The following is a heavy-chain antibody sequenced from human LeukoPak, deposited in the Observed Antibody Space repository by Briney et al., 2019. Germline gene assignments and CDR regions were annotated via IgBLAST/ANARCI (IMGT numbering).Heavy chain of an antibody. J-gene: IGHJ4*02. D-gene: IGHD3-22*01. CDR1: GFSFSDYQ. Sequence: GGSLRLSCAASGFSFSDYQMSWIRQAPGKGLEWVSHISRISTYRYHADSVKGRFTISRDNTKNFLFLQMDALRPEDTAVDYRARDENPATLSHDRSGFYPSDFWGQGTLATVSS. CDR2: ISRISTYR. CDR3: ARDENPATLSHDRSGFYPSDF. V-gene: IGHV3-11*06.